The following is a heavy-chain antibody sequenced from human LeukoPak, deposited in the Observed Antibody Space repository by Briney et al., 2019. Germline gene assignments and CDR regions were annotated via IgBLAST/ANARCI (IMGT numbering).Heavy chain of an antibody. J-gene: IGHJ4*02. Sequence: GGSLRLSCAASGFTFSSYAMSWVRQAPGKGLEWVSGINWNGGSTGYADSVKGRFTISRDNAKNSLYLQMNSLRAEDTALYYCARGGRYDILTGYSFDYWGQGTLVTVSS. CDR2: INWNGGST. D-gene: IGHD3-9*01. CDR3: ARGGRYDILTGYSFDY. V-gene: IGHV3-20*04. CDR1: GFTFSSYA.